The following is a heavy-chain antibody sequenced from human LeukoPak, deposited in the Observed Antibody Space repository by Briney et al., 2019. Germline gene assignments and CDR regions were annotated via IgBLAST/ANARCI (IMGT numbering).Heavy chain of an antibody. Sequence: PGGSLRLSCAASGFTFDDYGMSWVRQAPGKGLEWVSGINWNGGSTGYADSVKGRFTISRDNAKNSLYLQMNSLRAEDTALYYCARVTTRPYYYYMDVWGKGTTVTVSS. CDR2: INWNGGST. CDR1: GFTFDDYG. CDR3: ARVTTRPYYYYMDV. D-gene: IGHD2-21*02. J-gene: IGHJ6*03. V-gene: IGHV3-20*04.